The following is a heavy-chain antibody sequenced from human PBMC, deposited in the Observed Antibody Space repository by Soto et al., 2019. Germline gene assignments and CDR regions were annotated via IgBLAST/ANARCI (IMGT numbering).Heavy chain of an antibody. CDR2: ISGSGGST. V-gene: IGHV3-23*01. J-gene: IGHJ3*02. CDR1: GFTFSSYA. D-gene: IGHD2-8*01. Sequence: HPGGSLRLSCAASGFTFSSYAMSWVRQAPGKGLEWVSAISGSGGSTYYADSVKGRFTISRDNSKNTLYLQMNSLRAEDPAVYYCEKDLYCTNGVCSRRPLPQSPGNNAFDIWGQGTMVTVSS. CDR3: EKDLYCTNGVCSRRPLPQSPGNNAFDI.